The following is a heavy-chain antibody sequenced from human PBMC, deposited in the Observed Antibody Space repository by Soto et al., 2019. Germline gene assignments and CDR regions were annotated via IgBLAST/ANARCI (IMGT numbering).Heavy chain of an antibody. J-gene: IGHJ6*02. V-gene: IGHV3-11*06. Sequence: LGGSLRLSCAASGFTFSDYYMSWIRQAPGKGLEWVSYISSSSSYTNYADSVKGRFTISRDNAKNSLYLQMNSLRAEDTAVYYCARIPKYYYGSGSSYGMDVWGQGTTVTVSS. D-gene: IGHD3-10*01. CDR2: ISSSSSYT. CDR1: GFTFSDYY. CDR3: ARIPKYYYGSGSSYGMDV.